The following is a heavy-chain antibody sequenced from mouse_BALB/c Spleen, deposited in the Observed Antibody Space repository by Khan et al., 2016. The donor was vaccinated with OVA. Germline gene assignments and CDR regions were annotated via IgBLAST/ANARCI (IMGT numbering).Heavy chain of an antibody. D-gene: IGHD3-1*01. CDR3: GRTEQVGLRGGFTY. CDR2: INPSNDYT. J-gene: IGHJ3*01. Sequence: QVQLNQSGAELARPGASVKLSCKTSGYTFTTYTLHWVRQSPGRSLELIGYINPSNDYTNYTQRLKDKSTFTADKSSSTAYMQLSSLTSEDSAVYYGGRTEQVGLRGGFTYWGQGTLVTVSA. CDR1: GYTFTTYT. V-gene: IGHV1-4*01.